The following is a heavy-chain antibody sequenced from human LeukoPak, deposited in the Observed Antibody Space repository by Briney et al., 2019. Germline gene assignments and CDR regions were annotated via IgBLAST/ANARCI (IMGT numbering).Heavy chain of an antibody. CDR1: GFTFSSYG. CDR2: IWDDGTNK. V-gene: IGHV3-33*01. CDR3: ARDHSSGWERGRYYFDY. D-gene: IGHD6-19*01. Sequence: GRSLRLSCAASGFTFSSYGMHWVRQAPGKGLEWVAVIWDDGTNKYYADSVKGRFSISRDNSKNTLYLQMNSLRAEDTAVYYCARDHSSGWERGRYYFDYWGQGTLVTVSS. J-gene: IGHJ4*02.